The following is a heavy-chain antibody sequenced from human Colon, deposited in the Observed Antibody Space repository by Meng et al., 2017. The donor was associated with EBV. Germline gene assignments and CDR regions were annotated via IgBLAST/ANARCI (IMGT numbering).Heavy chain of an antibody. CDR1: GFTFDDYT. D-gene: IGHD3-16*01. CDR3: AKGPGIDYAHYFDS. Sequence: VALVASGGGVVTPGGSLRIFCAAFGFTFDDYTMYWVRQLPGKGLEWVSLISWDGRTTFYADSVEGRFTIFRDNNKNSLYLYMNSLRTEDTALYYCAKGPGIDYAHYFDSWGQGTLVTASS. J-gene: IGHJ4*02. CDR2: ISWDGRTT. V-gene: IGHV3-43*01.